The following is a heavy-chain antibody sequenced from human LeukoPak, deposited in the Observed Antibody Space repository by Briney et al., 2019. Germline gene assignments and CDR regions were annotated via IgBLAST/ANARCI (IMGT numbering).Heavy chain of an antibody. V-gene: IGHV4-59*01. J-gene: IGHJ4*02. D-gene: IGHD4-17*01. CDR3: ARATTVTTMFDY. CDR1: GGSISSYY. CDR2: IYYSGST. Sequence: SSETLSLTCTVSGGSISSYYWSWIRRPPGKGLEWIGYIYYSGSTNYNPSLKSRVTISVDTSKNQFSLKLSSVTAADTAVYYCARATTVTTMFDYWGRGTLVTVSS.